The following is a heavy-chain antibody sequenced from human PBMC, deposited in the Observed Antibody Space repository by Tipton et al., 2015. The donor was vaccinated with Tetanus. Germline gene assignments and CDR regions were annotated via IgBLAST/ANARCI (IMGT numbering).Heavy chain of an antibody. CDR3: ARGNRGSSWYF. V-gene: IGHV1-8*02. Sequence: QLVQSGAEVKKPGSSVKVSCKASGGTFSNYAISWVRQATGQGLEWLGYMNPNTGHAGYAQNFQGRVTMTSDISITTAYMELKNLRSDDTAVYFCARGNRGSSWYFWGQGTLVTVSS. CDR2: MNPNTGHA. CDR1: GGTFSNYA. D-gene: IGHD6-13*01. J-gene: IGHJ4*02.